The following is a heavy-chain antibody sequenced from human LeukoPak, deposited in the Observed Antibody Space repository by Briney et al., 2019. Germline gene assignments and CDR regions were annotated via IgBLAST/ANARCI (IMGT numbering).Heavy chain of an antibody. CDR2: INPNSGGT. J-gene: IGHJ4*02. Sequence: ASVKVSCKASGYTFTGYYMHWVRQAPGQGLEWMGWINPNSGGTNYAQKFQGRVIMTRDTSISTAYMELSRLRSDDTAVYYCARVCSRSYDSSGYLQMFDYWGQGTLVTVSS. V-gene: IGHV1-2*02. CDR1: GYTFTGYY. D-gene: IGHD3-22*01. CDR3: ARVCSRSYDSSGYLQMFDY.